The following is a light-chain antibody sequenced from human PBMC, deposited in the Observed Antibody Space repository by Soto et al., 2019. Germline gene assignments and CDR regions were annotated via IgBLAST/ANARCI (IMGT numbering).Light chain of an antibody. CDR3: LQDINYPWT. V-gene: IGKV1-5*01. J-gene: IGKJ1*01. CDR2: AAS. Sequence: PSTLSASVGYIVTITCLASQSISSWLAWYQQKPGKAPKILIYAASSLQSGVPSRFSGSGSGTDFTLTISSLQPEDSATYYCLQDINYPWTFGQGTKVDIK. CDR1: QSISSW.